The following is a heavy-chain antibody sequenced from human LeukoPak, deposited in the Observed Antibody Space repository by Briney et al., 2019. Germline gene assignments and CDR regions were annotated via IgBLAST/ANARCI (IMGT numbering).Heavy chain of an antibody. CDR2: INHSGST. J-gene: IGHJ4*02. D-gene: IGHD3-10*01. Sequence: SETLSLTCAVYGGSFSGYYWSWIRQPPGKGLEWIGEINHSGSTNYNPSLKSRVTISVDTSKNQFSLKLSSVTAADTAVYYCARALVTMVRGVDYWGQGTLVTVSS. V-gene: IGHV4-34*01. CDR1: GGSFSGYY. CDR3: ARALVTMVRGVDY.